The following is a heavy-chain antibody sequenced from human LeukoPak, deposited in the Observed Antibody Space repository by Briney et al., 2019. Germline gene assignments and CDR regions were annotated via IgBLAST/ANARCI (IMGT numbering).Heavy chain of an antibody. J-gene: IGHJ3*02. CDR3: ARPSSPHTGGAFDI. D-gene: IGHD5-18*01. CDR2: IRYDGSNK. V-gene: IGHV3-30*02. CDR1: GFTFSSYG. Sequence: GGSLRLSCAASGFTFSSYGMHWVRQAPGKGLEWVAFIRYDGSNKYYADSVKGRFTISRDNAKNSLYLQMNSLRAEDTAVYYCARPSSPHTGGAFDIWGQGTMVTVSS.